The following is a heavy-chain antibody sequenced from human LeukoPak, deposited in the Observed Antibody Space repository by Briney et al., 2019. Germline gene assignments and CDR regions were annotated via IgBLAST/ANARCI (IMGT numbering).Heavy chain of an antibody. D-gene: IGHD3-22*01. J-gene: IGHJ4*02. CDR1: GYMFTGYY. V-gene: IGHV1-2*02. Sequence: ASVKVSCKASGYMFTGYYMHWVRQAPGQGLEWMGWINPNTGGTNYAQKFQGRVTMTRDTSISTAYMELSRLRSDDTAVYYCARDPTHYYDSSGLPGWGQGTLVTVSS. CDR2: INPNTGGT. CDR3: ARDPTHYYDSSGLPG.